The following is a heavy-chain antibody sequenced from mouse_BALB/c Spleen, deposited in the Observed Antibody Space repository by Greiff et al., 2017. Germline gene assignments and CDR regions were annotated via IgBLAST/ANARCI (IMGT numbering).Heavy chain of an antibody. CDR2: INSNGGST. CDR3: ASLYYDYDGFAY. CDR1: GFTFSSYG. D-gene: IGHD2-4*01. Sequence: EVKVVESGGGLVQPGGSLKLSCAASGFTFSSYGMSWVRQTPDKRLELVATINSNGGSTYYPDSVKGRFTISRDNAKNTLYLQMSSLKSEDTAMYYCASLYYDYDGFAYWGQGTLVTVSA. V-gene: IGHV5-6-3*01. J-gene: IGHJ3*01.